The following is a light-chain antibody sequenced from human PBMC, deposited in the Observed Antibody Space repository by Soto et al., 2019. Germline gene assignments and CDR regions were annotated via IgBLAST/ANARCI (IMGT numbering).Light chain of an antibody. CDR3: QTWGTGIVL. Sequence: QPVLTQSPSASASLGASVTLTCTLSSGHSSYAIAWHQQQPDKGPLYLMKVNSDGSHTEGDGIPDRFSGSSSGAERYLTISSLQSEDEADYSCQTWGTGIVLFGGGTKLTVL. CDR2: VNSDGSH. J-gene: IGLJ2*01. CDR1: SGHSSYA. V-gene: IGLV4-69*01.